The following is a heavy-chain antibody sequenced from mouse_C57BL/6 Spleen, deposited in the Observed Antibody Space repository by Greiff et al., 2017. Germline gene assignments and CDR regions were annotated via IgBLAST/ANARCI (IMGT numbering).Heavy chain of an antibody. Sequence: VQLQQSGAELVRPGASVTLSCKASGYTFTDYEMHWVKQTPVHGLEWIGSIDPETGGTAYNQKFKGKAILTADKSSSTAYMELRSLTSEDSAVYYYTRGETGSFAYWGQGTLVTVSA. CDR3: TRGETGSFAY. CDR1: GYTFTDYE. J-gene: IGHJ3*01. D-gene: IGHD3-1*01. CDR2: IDPETGGT. V-gene: IGHV1-15*01.